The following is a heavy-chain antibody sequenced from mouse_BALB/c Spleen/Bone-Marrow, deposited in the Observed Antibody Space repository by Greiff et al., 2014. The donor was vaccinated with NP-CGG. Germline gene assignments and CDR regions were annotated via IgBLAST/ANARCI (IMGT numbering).Heavy chain of an antibody. D-gene: IGHD2-2*01. CDR1: GYTFTNYV. Sequence: LVESGPELVKPGASVKMSCKASGYTFTNYVMHWVKQKPGQGLEWIGYINPYNDGTKYNEKFKGKATLTSDKSSSTAYMDLSSLTSEDSAVYYCSRVYCGYDGTSSWFAYWGQGTLVTVSA. J-gene: IGHJ3*01. CDR2: INPYNDGT. CDR3: SRVYCGYDGTSSWFAY. V-gene: IGHV1-14*01.